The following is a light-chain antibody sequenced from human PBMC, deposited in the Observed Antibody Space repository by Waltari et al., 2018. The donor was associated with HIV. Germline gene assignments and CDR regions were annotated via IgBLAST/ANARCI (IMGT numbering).Light chain of an antibody. CDR1: SSDVVGYDY. Sequence: SALTQPASVSGSPGQSITIACTGTSSDVVGYDYVSSYQQHPGKAPKPMIYEVSNRPSGVSNRFSGSKSGNTASLTISVLQAEDEADYYCSSYTSSSTLSYVFGTGTKVTVL. CDR2: EVS. J-gene: IGLJ1*01. V-gene: IGLV2-14*01. CDR3: SSYTSSSTLSYV.